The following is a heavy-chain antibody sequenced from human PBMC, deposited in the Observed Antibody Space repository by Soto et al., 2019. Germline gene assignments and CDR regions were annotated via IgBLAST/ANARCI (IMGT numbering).Heavy chain of an antibody. J-gene: IGHJ6*02. Sequence: PGGSLRLSCAASGFTFSSYAMSWVRQAPGKGLEWVSAISGSGGSTYYADSVKGRFTISRGNSKNTLYLQMNSLRAEDTAVYYCAKDPPPGYSGYAIWYYYGMDVWGQGTTVTVSS. CDR1: GFTFSSYA. CDR2: ISGSGGST. V-gene: IGHV3-23*01. D-gene: IGHD5-12*01. CDR3: AKDPPPGYSGYAIWYYYGMDV.